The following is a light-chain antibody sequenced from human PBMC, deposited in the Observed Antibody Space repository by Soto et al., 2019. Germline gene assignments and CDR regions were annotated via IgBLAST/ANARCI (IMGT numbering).Light chain of an antibody. CDR2: DVT. V-gene: IGLV2-14*01. Sequence: QSVLTQPASVSGSPGQSITISCTGTSSDVGGYNRVSWYQQHPGKAPKLMIYDVTIRPSGVSNRCSGSKSGNTASLTISGLQAEDEAEYYCSSYATSSTLEGVFGTGTKLTVL. J-gene: IGLJ1*01. CDR1: SSDVGGYNR. CDR3: SSYATSSTLEGV.